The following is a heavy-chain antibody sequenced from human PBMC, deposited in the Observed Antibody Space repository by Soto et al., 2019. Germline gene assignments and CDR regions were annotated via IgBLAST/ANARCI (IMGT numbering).Heavy chain of an antibody. Sequence: PGGSLRLSCAASGFTFRSNWMSWVRQAPGRGLEWLSHISPKSTYRNYADSVKGRFTISRDNTKSSLFLQMNSLGVEDTAVYYCARGGGGGLFEHWGQGVLVTVSS. J-gene: IGHJ4*02. V-gene: IGHV3-21*05. CDR2: ISPKSTYR. CDR1: GFTFRSNW. CDR3: ARGGGGGLFEH. D-gene: IGHD2-21*01.